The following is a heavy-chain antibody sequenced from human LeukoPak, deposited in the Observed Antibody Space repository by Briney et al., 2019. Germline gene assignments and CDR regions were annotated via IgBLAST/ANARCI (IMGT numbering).Heavy chain of an antibody. Sequence: SETLSLTCTVSGYSISSGYYWGWIRQPPGKGLEWIGSIYHSGSTYYNPSLKSRVTISVDTSKNQFSLKLSSVTAADTAVYYCARGSSGWSNYYYDSSTHFDYWGQGTLVTVSS. CDR2: IYHSGST. V-gene: IGHV4-38-2*02. D-gene: IGHD3-22*01. J-gene: IGHJ4*02. CDR1: GYSISSGYY. CDR3: ARGSSGWSNYYYDSSTHFDY.